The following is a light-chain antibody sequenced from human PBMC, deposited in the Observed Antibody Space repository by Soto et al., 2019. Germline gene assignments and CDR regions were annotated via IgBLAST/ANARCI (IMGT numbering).Light chain of an antibody. CDR1: QSAYSSY. V-gene: IGKV3-20*01. CDR2: GAS. CDR3: QQYGTSLFT. J-gene: IGKJ4*01. Sequence: PGARATLSCRSSQSAYSSYLSWYQQKPGQAPRLLIYGASNRATGIPDRFSGSGSGTDFTLTISGLEPEDFAVYYCQQYGTSLFTFGGGTRVRSN.